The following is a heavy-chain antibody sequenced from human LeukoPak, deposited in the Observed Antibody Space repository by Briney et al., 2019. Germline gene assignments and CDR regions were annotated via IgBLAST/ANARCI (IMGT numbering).Heavy chain of an antibody. CDR3: ARNWEGDYYDSSGYYSY. Sequence: GASVKVSCKASGYTFTSYGISWVRQAPGQGLEWMGWISAYNGNTNYAQKLQGRVTMTTDTSTSTAYMELRSLRSDDTAVYYCARNWEGDYYDSSGYYSYWGQGTLVTVSS. V-gene: IGHV1-18*01. D-gene: IGHD3-22*01. CDR1: GYTFTSYG. CDR2: ISAYNGNT. J-gene: IGHJ4*02.